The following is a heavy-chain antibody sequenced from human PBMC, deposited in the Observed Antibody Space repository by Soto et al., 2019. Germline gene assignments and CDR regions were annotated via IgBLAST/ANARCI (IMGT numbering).Heavy chain of an antibody. CDR2: IYYSGSA. V-gene: IGHV4-4*02. CDR3: ARSGKIIAARGFDY. CDR1: GGSISSDNW. Sequence: QVQLQESGPGLVKPSGTLSLTCAVSGGSISSDNWWSWVRQPPGKGLEWIGEIYYSGSANYNPSLKSRVTLSVDKSKNHFSLKLTSATAADTAMYYCARSGKIIAARGFDYWGQGTLVSVSS. D-gene: IGHD6-6*01. J-gene: IGHJ4*02.